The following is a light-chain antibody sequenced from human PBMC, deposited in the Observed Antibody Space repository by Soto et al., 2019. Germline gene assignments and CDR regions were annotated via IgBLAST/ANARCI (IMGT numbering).Light chain of an antibody. Sequence: QSVLTQPASVSGSPRQSITTSCTGTSSDVGGYKYVSWYQQHPGKAPKLVIYEVSNRPSGVPNRFSGSKSGNTASLTISGLQAEDEADYYCSSYTRSTTLYVFGTGTKLTVL. CDR1: SSDVGGYKY. V-gene: IGLV2-14*01. CDR2: EVS. CDR3: SSYTRSTTLYV. J-gene: IGLJ1*01.